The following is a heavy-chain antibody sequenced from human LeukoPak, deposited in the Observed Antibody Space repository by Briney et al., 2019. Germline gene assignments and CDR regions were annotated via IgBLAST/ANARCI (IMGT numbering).Heavy chain of an antibody. V-gene: IGHV3-15*01. D-gene: IGHD2-15*01. CDR3: TTGTPYSLRGYCSGGSCYSGSDYFDY. J-gene: IGHJ4*02. CDR2: VKSKTDGGST. Sequence: GGSLRLSCVGSGFTFSRYWMSWVRQAPGKGLEWVGRVKSKTDGGSTDYATPVKGRFTISGDDLKNTLYLQMNSLKSEDTAVYYCTTGTPYSLRGYCSGGSCYSGSDYFDYWGQGTLVTVSS. CDR1: GFTFSRYW.